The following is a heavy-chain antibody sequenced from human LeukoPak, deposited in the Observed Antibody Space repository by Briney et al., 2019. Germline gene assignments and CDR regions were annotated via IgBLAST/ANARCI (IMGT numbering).Heavy chain of an antibody. CDR3: ARGWIQLWSPTIFNWFDP. CDR1: GGSISSYY. D-gene: IGHD5-18*01. Sequence: SETLSLTCTVSGGSISSYYWSWIRQPPGKGLEWIGYIYYSGSTNYNPSLKSRVTISVDTSKNQFSLKLSSVTAAHTAVYYCARGWIQLWSPTIFNWFDPWGQGTLATVSS. CDR2: IYYSGST. V-gene: IGHV4-59*01. J-gene: IGHJ5*02.